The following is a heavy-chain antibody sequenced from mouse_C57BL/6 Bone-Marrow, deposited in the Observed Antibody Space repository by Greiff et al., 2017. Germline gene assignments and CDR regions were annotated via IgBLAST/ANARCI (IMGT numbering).Heavy chain of an antibody. CDR3: AKFTTVFDY. V-gene: IGHV5-6*03. J-gene: IGHJ2*01. CDR2: ISSGGSYT. CDR1: GFTFSSYG. Sequence: DVMLVESGGGLVKPGGSLKLSCAASGFTFSSYGMSWVRQTPDKRLEWVATISSGGSYTYYPDSVKGRFTISRDNAKNTLYLQMSSLKSEDTAMCYCAKFTTVFDYWGQGTTLTVSS. D-gene: IGHD1-1*01.